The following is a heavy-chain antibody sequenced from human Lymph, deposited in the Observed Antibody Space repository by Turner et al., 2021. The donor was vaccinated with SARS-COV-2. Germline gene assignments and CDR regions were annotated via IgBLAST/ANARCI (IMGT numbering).Heavy chain of an antibody. V-gene: IGHV3-23*01. CDR2: ISGSGGTT. CDR1: GFTFSSYA. Sequence: EVQLLESGGGLVQPGGSLRLSCAASGFTFSSYAMSWVRQAPGKGLEWVSGISGSGGTTHYADSGKGRFTISRDNSKNTLYLQMNSLRAEDTAVYYCAKDRFTLSSGWEDYWGQGTLVTVSS. J-gene: IGHJ4*02. CDR3: AKDRFTLSSGWEDY. D-gene: IGHD6-19*01.